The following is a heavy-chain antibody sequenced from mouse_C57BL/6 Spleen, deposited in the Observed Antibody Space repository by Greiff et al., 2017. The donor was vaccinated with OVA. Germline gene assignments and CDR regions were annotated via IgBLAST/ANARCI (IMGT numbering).Heavy chain of an antibody. Sequence: VQLQQPGAELVRPGSSVKLSCKASGYTFTSYWMNWVKQRPIQGLEWIGNIYPSDSETHYNHKFKDKATLTVDKSSSTAYMQLSSLTSEDSAVYYCARWGGYYLYFDVWGTGTTVTVSS. CDR1: GYTFTSYW. V-gene: IGHV1-52*01. CDR3: ARWGGYYLYFDV. D-gene: IGHD1-1*02. CDR2: IYPSDSET. J-gene: IGHJ1*03.